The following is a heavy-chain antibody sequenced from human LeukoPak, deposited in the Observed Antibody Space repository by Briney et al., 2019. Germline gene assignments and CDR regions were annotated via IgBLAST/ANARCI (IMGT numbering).Heavy chain of an antibody. CDR3: ARGHNSRAGVTDCCPLDY. V-gene: IGHV3-9*01. CDR2: ISWNSGSI. CDR1: GFTFDDYA. Sequence: GGSLRLSCAASGFTFDDYAMHWVRQAPGKGLEWVSGISWNSGSIGYADSVKGRFTISRDNAKNSLYLQMNSLRAEDTATYFCARGHNSRAGVTDCCPLDYWGQGTLVTVSS. D-gene: IGHD2-21*02. J-gene: IGHJ4*02.